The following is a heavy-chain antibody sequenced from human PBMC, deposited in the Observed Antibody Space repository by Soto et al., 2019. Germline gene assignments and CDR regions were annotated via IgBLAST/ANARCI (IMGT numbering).Heavy chain of an antibody. CDR1: GFSLSTSGVG. CDR2: IYWDDDK. V-gene: IGHV2-5*02. CDR3: XXXXXXXXFXY. Sequence: QITLKESGPTLVKPTQTLTLTCTFSGFSLSTSGVGVGWIRQPPGKALEWLALIYWDDDKRYSPSLKSRLTITKDTSKNQVXXXXXXXXXXXTXXXXXXXXXXXXXFXYWGQGTLVTVSS. J-gene: IGHJ4*02.